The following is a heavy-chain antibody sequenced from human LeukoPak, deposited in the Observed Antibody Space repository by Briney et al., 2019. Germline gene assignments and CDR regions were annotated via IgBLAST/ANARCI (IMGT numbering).Heavy chain of an antibody. Sequence: SQTLSLTCAISGDSVSRNSVTWNWIRQSPSRGLEWLGRTYYRSTWYNDYAVSVRGRITVNPDTSKNQFSLHLNSVTPEDTAVYYCARRLTQYVCFDPWGQGILVTVSS. CDR1: GDSVSRNSVT. J-gene: IGHJ5*02. CDR2: TYYRSTWYN. CDR3: ARRLTQYVCFDP. V-gene: IGHV6-1*01. D-gene: IGHD2-2*01.